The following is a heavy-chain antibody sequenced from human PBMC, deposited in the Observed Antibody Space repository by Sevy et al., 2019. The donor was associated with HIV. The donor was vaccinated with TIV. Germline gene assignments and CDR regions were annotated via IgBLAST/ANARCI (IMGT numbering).Heavy chain of an antibody. Sequence: RGSLTLSCAASGFTFSSYSMNWVRHAPGKGLEWVSSISSSSSYIYYADSVKGRFTISRDNAKNSLYLQMNSLRAEDTAVYYCASYLVHQASDYWGQGTLVTVSS. CDR3: ASYLVHQASDY. CDR2: ISSSSSYI. V-gene: IGHV3-21*01. CDR1: GFTFSSYS. D-gene: IGHD2-21*01. J-gene: IGHJ4*02.